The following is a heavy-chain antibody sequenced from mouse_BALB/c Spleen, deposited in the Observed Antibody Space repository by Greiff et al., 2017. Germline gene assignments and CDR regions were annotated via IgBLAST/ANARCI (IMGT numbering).Heavy chain of an antibody. CDR1: GYTFTSYW. V-gene: IGHV1-87*01. CDR2: IYPGDGDT. J-gene: IGHJ4*01. Sequence: VKLMESGAELARPGASVKLSCKASGYTFTSYWMQWVKQRPGQGLEWIGAIYPGDGDTRYTQKFKGKATLTADKSSSTAYMQLSSLASEDSAVYYCAREGKYYAMDYWGQGTSVTVSS. CDR3: AREGKYYAMDY.